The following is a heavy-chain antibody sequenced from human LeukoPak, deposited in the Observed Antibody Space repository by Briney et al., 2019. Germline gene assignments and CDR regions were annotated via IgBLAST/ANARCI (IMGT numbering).Heavy chain of an antibody. Sequence: PSETLSLTCTVSGGSINSGGNHWTWIRQHPEKGLEWIGYIHYRGSTNYNPSLESRVSISVDMSKKSFSPKLTSVTAADTAVYYCARGGPDSSGYAWFDPWGQGTLVTVSS. J-gene: IGHJ5*02. CDR2: IHYRGST. CDR1: GGSINSGGNH. V-gene: IGHV4-31*03. CDR3: ARGGPDSSGYAWFDP. D-gene: IGHD3-22*01.